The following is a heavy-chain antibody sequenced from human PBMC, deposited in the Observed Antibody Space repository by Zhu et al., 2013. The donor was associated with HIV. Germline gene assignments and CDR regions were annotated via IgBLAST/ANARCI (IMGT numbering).Heavy chain of an antibody. J-gene: IGHJ3*01. CDR1: GGSFSGYY. V-gene: IGHV4-34*01. Sequence: QVQLQQWGAGLLKPSETLSLTCAVYGGSFSGYYWNWIRQTPGKGLEWIGQINHSGSTHYNPSFESRVTISVGTSKNEYSLKVSSVTAADTAVYYCAKDRTMITHTNAFDVWGQGTMVTVSS. D-gene: IGHD3-22*01. CDR3: AKDRTMITHTNAFDV. CDR2: INHSGST.